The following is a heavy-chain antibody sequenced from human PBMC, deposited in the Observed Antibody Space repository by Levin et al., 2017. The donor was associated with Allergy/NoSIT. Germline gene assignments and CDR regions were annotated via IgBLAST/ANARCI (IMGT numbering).Heavy chain of an antibody. CDR2: ISGSGGST. V-gene: IGHV3-23*01. D-gene: IGHD4-17*01. Sequence: GESLKISCAASGFTFSSYAMSWVRQAPGKGLEWVSAISGSGGSTYYADSVKGRFTISGDNSKNTLYLQMNSLRAEDTAVYYCAKEERPHDYGDYSLYYYYGMDVWGQGTTVTVSS. CDR1: GFTFSSYA. J-gene: IGHJ6*02. CDR3: AKEERPHDYGDYSLYYYYGMDV.